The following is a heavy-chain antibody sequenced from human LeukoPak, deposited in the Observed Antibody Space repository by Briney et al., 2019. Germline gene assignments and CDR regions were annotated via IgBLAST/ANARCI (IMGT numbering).Heavy chain of an antibody. CDR2: IYYSGST. V-gene: IGHV4-59*01. CDR1: GGSISSYY. Sequence: SSETLSLTCTVSGGSISSYYWSWIRQPPGKGLEWIGYIYYSGSTNYNPSLKSRVTISVDTSKNQFSLKLSSVTAADTAVYYCARVENYYYYGMDVWGQGTTVTVSS. J-gene: IGHJ6*02. CDR3: ARVENYYYYGMDV.